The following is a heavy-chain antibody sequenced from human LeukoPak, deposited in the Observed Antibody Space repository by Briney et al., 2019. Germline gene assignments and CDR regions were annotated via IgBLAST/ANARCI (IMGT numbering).Heavy chain of an antibody. CDR1: GGSVNSDSYY. J-gene: IGHJ4*02. CDR2: IHYSGST. CDR3: ARCSGSFPSYPDY. Sequence: SETLSLTCTVSGGSVNSDSYYWSWIRQPPRKGLEWIGYIHYSGSTNYNPSLKSRVSISVDTSKSQFSLKLSSVTAADTAVYYCARCSGSFPSYPDYWGQGTLVTVSS. V-gene: IGHV4-61*01. D-gene: IGHD3-10*02.